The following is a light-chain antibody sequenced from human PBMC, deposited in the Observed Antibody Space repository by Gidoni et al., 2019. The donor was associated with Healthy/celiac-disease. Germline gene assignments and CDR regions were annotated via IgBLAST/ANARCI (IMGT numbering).Light chain of an antibody. CDR3: SSYTSSSTPV. J-gene: IGLJ3*02. CDR2: DVS. CDR1: SSDVGGYNY. Sequence: QSALPQPASVSGSPGQSITISCTGISSDVGGYNYVSWYQQHPGNAPKLMIYDVSNRPSGVSNRFSGSKSGNTASLTISGLQAEDEADYYCSSYTSSSTPVFGGGTKLTVL. V-gene: IGLV2-14*01.